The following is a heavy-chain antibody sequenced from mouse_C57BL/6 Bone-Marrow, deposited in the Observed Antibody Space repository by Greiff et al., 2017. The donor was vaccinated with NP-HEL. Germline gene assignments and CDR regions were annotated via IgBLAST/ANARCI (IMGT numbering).Heavy chain of an antibody. J-gene: IGHJ4*01. CDR2: IYPGGGYT. V-gene: IGHV1-63*01. Sequence: LVESGAELVRPGTSVKMSCKASGYTFTNYWIGWAKQRPGHGLEWIGDIYPGGGYTNYNEKFKGKATLTADKSSSTAYMQFSSLTSEDSAIYYCAREEGDYAMDYWGQGTSVTVSS. CDR3: AREEGDYAMDY. CDR1: GYTFTNYW.